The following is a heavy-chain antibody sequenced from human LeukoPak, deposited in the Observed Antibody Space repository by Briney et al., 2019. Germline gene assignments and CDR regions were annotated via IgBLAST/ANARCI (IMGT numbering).Heavy chain of an antibody. D-gene: IGHD6-6*01. CDR3: ARGSARFPYYFDY. Sequence: GASVKVSCKASGYTFTSYGISWVRQAPGQRLEWMGWINAGNGNTKYSQEFQGRVTITRDTSASTAYMELSSLRSEDMAVYYCARGSARFPYYFDYWGQGTLVTVSS. CDR2: INAGNGNT. CDR1: GYTFTSYG. V-gene: IGHV1-3*03. J-gene: IGHJ4*02.